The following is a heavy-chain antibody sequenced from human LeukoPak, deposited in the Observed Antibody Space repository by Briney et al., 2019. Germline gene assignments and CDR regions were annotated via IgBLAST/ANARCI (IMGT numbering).Heavy chain of an antibody. CDR3: ARDSYYHPDY. J-gene: IGHJ4*02. V-gene: IGHV3-74*01. CDR1: GFTFSSHW. CDR2: IYSDGSNT. Sequence: PGGSLRLPCAASGFTFSSHWMHWVRHAPGKGLVWVSRIYSDGSNTIYADSVKGRFTISRDNAKNTLYLQMNSLRVEDTAVYFCARDSYYHPDYWGQGTLVTVSS. D-gene: IGHD3-10*01.